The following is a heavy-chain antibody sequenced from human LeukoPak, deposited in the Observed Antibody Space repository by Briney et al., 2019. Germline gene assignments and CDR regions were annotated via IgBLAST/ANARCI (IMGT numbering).Heavy chain of an antibody. J-gene: IGHJ4*02. CDR1: GFTFSSYA. CDR3: AKANGTSGWSPLDY. V-gene: IGHV3-23*01. Sequence: GGSLRLSCAASGFTFSSYAMHWVRQAPGKGLEWVSAISGSGGSTYYADSVKGRFTISRDNSKNTLYLQMNSLRAEDTAVYYCAKANGTSGWSPLDYWGQGTLVTVSS. D-gene: IGHD6-19*01. CDR2: ISGSGGST.